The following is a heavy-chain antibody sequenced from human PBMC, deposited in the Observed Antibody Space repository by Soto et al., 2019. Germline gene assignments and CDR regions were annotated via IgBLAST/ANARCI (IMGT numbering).Heavy chain of an antibody. J-gene: IGHJ4*02. CDR1: GFTFSSYW. D-gene: IGHD5-18*01. Sequence: PGGSLRLSCAASGFTFSSYWMSWVRQAPGKGLEWVANIKQDGSEKYYVDSVKGRFTISRDNAKNSLYLQMNSLRAEDTAVYYCAREGVDTAMAYFDYWGQGTLVTVSS. V-gene: IGHV3-7*01. CDR2: IKQDGSEK. CDR3: AREGVDTAMAYFDY.